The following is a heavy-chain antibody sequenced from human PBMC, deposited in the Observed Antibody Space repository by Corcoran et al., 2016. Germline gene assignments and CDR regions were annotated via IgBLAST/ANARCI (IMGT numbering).Heavy chain of an antibody. CDR1: GYSISSGYY. CDR3: ASGVCSSTSCYTYYYDGMDV. J-gene: IGHJ6*02. CDR2: IYHSGST. V-gene: IGHV4-38-2*02. D-gene: IGHD2-2*02. Sequence: QMQLQESGPGLVKPSETLSLTCTVSGYSISSGYYWGWIRQPPGKGLEWIGSIYHSGSTYYNPSLKSRVTISVDTSKNQFSLKLSSVTAADPAVYYWASGVCSSTSCYTYYYDGMDVWGQGTTVTVSS.